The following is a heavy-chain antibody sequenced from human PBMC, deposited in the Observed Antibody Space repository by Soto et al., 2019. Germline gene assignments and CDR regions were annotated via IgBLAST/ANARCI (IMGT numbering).Heavy chain of an antibody. D-gene: IGHD3-9*01. CDR3: ARGLRNYDILTGPPYYYYGMDV. CDR2: FDPEDGET. V-gene: IGHV1-24*01. CDR1: GYTLTELS. J-gene: IGHJ6*02. Sequence: GASVKVSCKVSGYTLTELSMHWVRQAPGKGPEWMGGFDPEDGETIYAQKFQGRVTMTEDTSTDTAYMELSSLRSEDTAVYYCARGLRNYDILTGPPYYYYGMDVWGQGTTVTVSS.